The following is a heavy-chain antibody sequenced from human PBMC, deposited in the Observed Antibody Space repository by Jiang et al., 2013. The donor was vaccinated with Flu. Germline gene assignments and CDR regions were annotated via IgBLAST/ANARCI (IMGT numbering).Heavy chain of an antibody. J-gene: IGHJ3*02. Sequence: VQLLESGGGLVQPGGSLRLSCAASGFTFSSYEMNWVRQAPGKGLEWVSYISSSGSTIYYADSVKGRFTISRDNAKNSLYLQMNSLRAEDTAVYYCARVGSGYDQGAFDIWGQGTMVTVSS. CDR1: GFTFSSYE. CDR2: ISSSGSTI. D-gene: IGHD5-12*01. CDR3: ARVGSGYDQGAFDI. V-gene: IGHV3-48*03.